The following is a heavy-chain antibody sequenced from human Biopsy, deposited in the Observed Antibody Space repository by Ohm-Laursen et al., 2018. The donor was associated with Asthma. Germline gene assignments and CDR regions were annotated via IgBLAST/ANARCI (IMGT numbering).Heavy chain of an antibody. D-gene: IGHD4-11*01. CDR1: GFTFSSYA. J-gene: IGHJ6*02. CDR3: ALKYRNSVFPEYGMDV. V-gene: IGHV3-48*02. CDR2: ITGSGSTI. Sequence: SLRLSCEASGFTFSSYAFNWVRQAPGKGLEWVSYITGSGSTIYYADSVKGRFTLSRDNAKNSLYLQMNSLRDEDTALYYCALKYRNSVFPEYGMDVWGQGTTVTVSS.